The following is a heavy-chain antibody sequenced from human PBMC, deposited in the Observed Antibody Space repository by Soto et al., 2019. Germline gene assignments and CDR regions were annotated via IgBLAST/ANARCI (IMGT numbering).Heavy chain of an antibody. Sequence: ILSCAASRFPFSSYSINWVRQAQEKGLEWVSSISSSSNYIYYADSVKGRFTISRDNAKNSLYLQMNSLRAEDTAVYYCARGGYSGYDSDVYDYWGQGTLVTVCS. CDR1: RFPFSSYS. V-gene: IGHV3-21*01. D-gene: IGHD5-12*01. CDR3: ARGGYSGYDSDVYDY. CDR2: ISSSSNYI. J-gene: IGHJ4*02.